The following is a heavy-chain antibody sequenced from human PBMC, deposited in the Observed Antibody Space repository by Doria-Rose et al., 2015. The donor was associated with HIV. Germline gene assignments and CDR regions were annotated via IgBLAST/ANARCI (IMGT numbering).Heavy chain of an antibody. Sequence: WSWIRQHPGKGLEWIGYIYYSGSTYYNPSLKSRVTISVDTSKNQFSLKLSSVTAADTAVYYCAREGWASDKGVWFDPWGQGTLVTVSS. J-gene: IGHJ5*02. CDR2: IYYSGST. CDR3: AREGWASDKGVWFDP. D-gene: IGHD3-10*01. V-gene: IGHV4-31*02.